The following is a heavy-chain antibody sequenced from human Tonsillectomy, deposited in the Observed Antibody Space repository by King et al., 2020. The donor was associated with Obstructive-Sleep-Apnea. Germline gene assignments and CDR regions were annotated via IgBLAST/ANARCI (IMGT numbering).Heavy chain of an antibody. J-gene: IGHJ4*02. Sequence: VQLVESGGGVVQPGRSLRLSCTASGFTFSNYGMHWVRQAPGKGLEWVAVIWHDGSNEYYAESAKGRFTISRDNSKNTLYLQMNRLRAGDTAVYYCAKDLRYLGYYFDHWGQGTLVTVSS. CDR2: IWHDGSNE. CDR3: AKDLRYLGYYFDH. D-gene: IGHD3-16*01. V-gene: IGHV3-33*06. CDR1: GFTFSNYG.